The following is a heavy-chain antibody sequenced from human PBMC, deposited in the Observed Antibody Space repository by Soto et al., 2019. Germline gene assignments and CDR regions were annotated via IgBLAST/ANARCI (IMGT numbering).Heavy chain of an antibody. CDR2: ISGSGGST. Sequence: GGSLRLSCAASGFTFSSYAMSWVRQAPGKGLEWVSAISGSGGSTYYADSVKGRFTISRDNSKNTLYLQMNSLRAEDTAVYYCAKALGYCSGGSCYSPLAFDYWGQGTLVTVSS. J-gene: IGHJ4*02. D-gene: IGHD2-15*01. CDR1: GFTFSSYA. V-gene: IGHV3-23*01. CDR3: AKALGYCSGGSCYSPLAFDY.